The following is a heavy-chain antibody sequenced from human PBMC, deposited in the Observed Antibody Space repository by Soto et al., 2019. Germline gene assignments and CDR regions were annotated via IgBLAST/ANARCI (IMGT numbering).Heavy chain of an antibody. V-gene: IGHV4-39*01. D-gene: IGHD3-9*01. CDR3: ARLEGLATISYYFDF. J-gene: IGHJ4*02. CDR1: GDSINSDKYY. Sequence: PSETLSLTCSVSGDSINSDKYYWGWIRQPPGKGLVWIGSIYYNPSLQTRVTISLDKSKSQFSLKLNSVTAADSAVYFCARLEGLATISYYFDFWGQGALVTVSS. CDR2: I.